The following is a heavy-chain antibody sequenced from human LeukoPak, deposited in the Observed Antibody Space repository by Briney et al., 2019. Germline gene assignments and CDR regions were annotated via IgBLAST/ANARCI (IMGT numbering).Heavy chain of an antibody. J-gene: IGHJ4*02. CDR3: ARGRYSGSYYRIDY. CDR2: IIPIFGTA. D-gene: IGHD1-26*01. CDR1: GGTFSSYA. V-gene: IGHV1-69*05. Sequence: VASVKVSCKASGGTFSSYAISWVRQAPGQGLEWVGGIIPIFGTANYAQKFQGRVTMTRNTSISTAYMELSSLRSEDTAVYYCARGRYSGSYYRIDYWGQGTLVTVSS.